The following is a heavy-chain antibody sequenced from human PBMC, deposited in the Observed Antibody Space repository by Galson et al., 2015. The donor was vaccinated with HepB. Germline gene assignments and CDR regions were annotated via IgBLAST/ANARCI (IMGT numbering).Heavy chain of an antibody. Sequence: SLRLSCAASGFTFSSAAMTWVRQAPGKGLEWVSLISSSGDSTYYADSMKGRFTISRDDSKNTLYLHMNNLRAEDTAVYYCAKDMQATYWGQGTQVTVSS. J-gene: IGHJ4*02. CDR1: GFTFSSAA. CDR2: ISSSGDST. D-gene: IGHD2-2*01. CDR3: AKDMQATY. V-gene: IGHV3-23*01.